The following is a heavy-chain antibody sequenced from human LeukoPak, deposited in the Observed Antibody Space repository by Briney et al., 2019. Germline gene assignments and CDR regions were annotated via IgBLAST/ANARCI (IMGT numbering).Heavy chain of an antibody. J-gene: IGHJ6*02. Sequence: PGRTPRLSRAPSGFTVSSNYMTCVRQAPGKELESFSVIYSGSSTYYADSVKGRFTISRDNSKNTLYLQMNSLRAEDTAVYYCARVGGSGSYYHYYYYGMDVWGQGTTATVSS. CDR2: IYSGSST. CDR3: ARVGGSGSYYHYYYYGMDV. V-gene: IGHV3-66*01. D-gene: IGHD3-10*01. CDR1: GFTVSSNY.